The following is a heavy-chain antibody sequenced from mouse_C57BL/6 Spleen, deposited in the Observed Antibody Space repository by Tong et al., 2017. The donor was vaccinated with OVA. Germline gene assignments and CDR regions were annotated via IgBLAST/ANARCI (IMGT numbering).Heavy chain of an antibody. V-gene: IGHV1-39*01. CDR2: INPNYGTT. Sequence: EVQLQESGPELVKPGASVKISCKASGYSFTDYNMNWVKQSNGKSLEWIGVINPNYGTTSYNQKFKGKATLTVDQSSSTAYMQLNSLTAEDSAVYYCAKGNYGSRDFDYWGQGTTLTVSS. CDR3: AKGNYGSRDFDY. J-gene: IGHJ2*01. CDR1: GYSFTDYN. D-gene: IGHD1-1*01.